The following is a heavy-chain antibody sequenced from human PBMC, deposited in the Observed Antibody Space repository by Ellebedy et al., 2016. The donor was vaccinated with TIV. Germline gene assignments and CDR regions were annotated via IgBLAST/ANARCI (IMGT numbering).Heavy chain of an antibody. V-gene: IGHV3-21*01. CDR2: ISSSSSYI. CDR3: ARDLGPLGGYESS. J-gene: IGHJ5*02. CDR1: GFTFSSYS. Sequence: GESLKISCAASGFTFSSYSMNWVRQAPGKGLEWVPSISSSSSYIYYAHSVKGRFTISRDNAKNSLYLQMNSLRAEDTAVYYCARDLGPLGGYESSWGQGTLVTVSS. D-gene: IGHD5-12*01.